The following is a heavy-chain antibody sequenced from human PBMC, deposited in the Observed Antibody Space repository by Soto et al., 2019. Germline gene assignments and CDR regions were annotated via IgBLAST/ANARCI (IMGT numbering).Heavy chain of an antibody. CDR2: IGTAGDT. J-gene: IGHJ4*02. V-gene: IGHV3-13*04. CDR3: ARGPRFGESRTPPDY. CDR1: WGTCIDYG. D-gene: IGHD3-10*01. Sequence: VGLLRVPWGAAWGTCIDYGRRRVRQDTGKGLEWVSAIGTAGDTYYPGSVKGRFTISRENAKNSLYLQMNSLRAGDTAVYYCARGPRFGESRTPPDYWGQGTLVTVSS.